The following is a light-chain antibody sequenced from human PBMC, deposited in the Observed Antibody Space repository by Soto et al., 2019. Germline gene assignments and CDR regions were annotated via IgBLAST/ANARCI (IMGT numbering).Light chain of an antibody. CDR3: QQRSSWTLLT. Sequence: EIVLTQSPATLSLSPGEISTLSCRASQSVSNYLAWFQQKPGQAPRLLIYDASNRATDIPARCSGRGSRTEFTLTISSLEPEDFAVYYCQQRSSWTLLTFGGGTKVEI. J-gene: IGKJ4*01. CDR1: QSVSNY. CDR2: DAS. V-gene: IGKV3-11*01.